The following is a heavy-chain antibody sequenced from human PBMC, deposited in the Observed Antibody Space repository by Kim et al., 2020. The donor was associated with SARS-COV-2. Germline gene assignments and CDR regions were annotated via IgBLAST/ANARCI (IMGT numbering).Heavy chain of an antibody. Sequence: GGSLRLSCAASGFTFSSSWMHWVRQAPGKGLVWLSHISNDGYTTAYSDSVKGRFTVSRDNAKNTLYLQMNSLRAEDTAVYFCARSPSGPEGYWGQGTLVTVSS. V-gene: IGHV3-74*01. CDR3: ARSPSGPEGY. J-gene: IGHJ4*02. CDR1: GFTFSSSW. CDR2: ISNDGYTT.